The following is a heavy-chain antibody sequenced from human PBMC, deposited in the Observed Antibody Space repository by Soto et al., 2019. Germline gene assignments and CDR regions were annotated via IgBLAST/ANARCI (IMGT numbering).Heavy chain of an antibody. CDR3: ARRHAPRYSRGNNHFDL. CDR1: TDSIYSPSYY. J-gene: IGHJ4*02. V-gene: IGHV4-39*01. Sequence: QLQLQESGPGLVKPSDTLSLNCTVSTDSIYSPSYYWGWIRQTPGKGLEWIGAINYGGSTYYTPSLKRRATISVDTSKNLFSLSLISVTAADTALYYCARRHAPRYSRGNNHFDLWGQGTLVTVSS. D-gene: IGHD6-19*01. CDR2: INYGGST.